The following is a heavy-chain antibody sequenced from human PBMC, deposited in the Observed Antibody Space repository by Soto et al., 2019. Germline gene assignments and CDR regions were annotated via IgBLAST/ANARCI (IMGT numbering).Heavy chain of an antibody. CDR2: IWYDGSNK. J-gene: IGHJ4*02. CDR1: GFTFSSYG. V-gene: IGHV3-33*01. D-gene: IGHD3-9*01. CDR3: ARDWAVGYDILTGYYGAPAPSYYFDY. Sequence: QVQLVESGGGVVQPGRSLRLSCAASGFTFSSYGMHWVRQAPGKGLEWVAVIWYDGSNKYYADSVKGRFTISRDNSKNTLYLQMNSLRAEDTAVYYCARDWAVGYDILTGYYGAPAPSYYFDYWGQGTLVTVSS.